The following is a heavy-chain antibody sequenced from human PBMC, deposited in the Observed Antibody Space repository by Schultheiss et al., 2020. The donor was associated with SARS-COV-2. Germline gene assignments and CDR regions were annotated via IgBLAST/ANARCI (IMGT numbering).Heavy chain of an antibody. CDR1: GGTFSSYA. J-gene: IGHJ6*02. D-gene: IGHD6-19*01. CDR3: ARQQWLDLIDYYYGMDV. Sequence: SVKVSCKASGGTFSSYAISWVRQAPGQGLEWMGGIIPIFGTANYAQKFQGRVTITADKSTSTAYMELSSLRSEDTAVYYCARQQWLDLIDYYYGMDVWGQGTTVTVSS. V-gene: IGHV1-69*06. CDR2: IIPIFGTA.